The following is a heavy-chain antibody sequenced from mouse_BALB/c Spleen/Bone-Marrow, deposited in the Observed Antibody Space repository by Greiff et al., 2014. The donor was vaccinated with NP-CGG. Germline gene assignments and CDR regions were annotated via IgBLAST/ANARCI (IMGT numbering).Heavy chain of an antibody. CDR2: ISTYSGNT. J-gene: IGHJ3*01. D-gene: IGHD2-2*01. V-gene: IGHV1-67*01. Sequence: VQLQQSGPELVRPEVSVKISCKGSGYTFTDYAMHWVKQSHAKSLEWIGVISTYSGNTNYNQKFKGKATMTVDKSSSTAYMELARLTSEDSAIYYCARSGYGYDWFAYWGQGTLVTVSA. CDR1: GYTFTDYA. CDR3: ARSGYGYDWFAY.